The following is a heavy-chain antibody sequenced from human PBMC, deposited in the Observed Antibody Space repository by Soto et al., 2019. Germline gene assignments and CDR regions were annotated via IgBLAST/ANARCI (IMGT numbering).Heavy chain of an antibody. CDR1: GYTFTSYY. V-gene: IGHV1-46*01. Sequence: ASVKVSCKASGYTFTSYYVHWVRQAPGQGLEWMGMINPGGGSTSYAQKFQGRVTMTRDTSTSTVYMELSSLRSEDTAVYFCARDADFWGGPDYWGQGTLVTVSS. J-gene: IGHJ4*02. CDR3: ARDADFWGGPDY. D-gene: IGHD3-3*01. CDR2: INPGGGST.